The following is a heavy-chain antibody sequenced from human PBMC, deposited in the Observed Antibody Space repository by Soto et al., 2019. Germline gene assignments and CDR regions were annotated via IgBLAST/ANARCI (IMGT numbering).Heavy chain of an antibody. D-gene: IGHD3-22*01. CDR1: GYTFTSYG. CDR2: ISAYNGNT. CDR3: ARDGESGYYDSSGYYYGEW. Sequence: QVQLVQSGAEVKKPGASVKVSCKASGYTFTSYGIIWVRQAPGQGLEWMGWISAYNGNTNYAQKLQGRVTMTTDTSTSTAYMELRSLRSDDTAVYYCARDGESGYYDSSGYYYGEWWGQGTLVTVSS. V-gene: IGHV1-18*01. J-gene: IGHJ4*02.